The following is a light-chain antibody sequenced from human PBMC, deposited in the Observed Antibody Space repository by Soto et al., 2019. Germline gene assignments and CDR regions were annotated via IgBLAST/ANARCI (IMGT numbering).Light chain of an antibody. CDR3: SSYTSSSTVV. J-gene: IGLJ2*01. CDR1: SSDVGGYNY. V-gene: IGLV2-14*01. Sequence: QSVLTQPASVSGSPGQSITISCTGTSSDVGGYNYVSWYQQHPGKVPKLMIYDVSNRPSGVSNHLSGSKSGNTASLTISGLQAEDEADYYCSSYTSSSTVVFGGGTKVTVL. CDR2: DVS.